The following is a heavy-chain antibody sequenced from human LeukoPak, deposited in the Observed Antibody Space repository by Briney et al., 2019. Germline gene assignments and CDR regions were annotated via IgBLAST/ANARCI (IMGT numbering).Heavy chain of an antibody. V-gene: IGHV1-8*01. CDR2: MNPNSGNT. D-gene: IGHD3-9*01. Sequence: ASVKVSCKASGYTFTSYEINWVRHATGQGLEWIGWMNPNSGNTGYAQKFQGRVTMTRNTPISTAYMGMSRLRSEDTAVYYCASTLDYAILTATGGYYHGMDVWGQGTPVTVSS. J-gene: IGHJ6*02. CDR1: GYTFTSYE. CDR3: ASTLDYAILTATGGYYHGMDV.